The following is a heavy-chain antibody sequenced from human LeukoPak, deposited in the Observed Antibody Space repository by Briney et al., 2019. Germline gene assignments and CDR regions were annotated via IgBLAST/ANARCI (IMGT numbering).Heavy chain of an antibody. CDR2: ICPGDSDT. Sequence: GESLKISCKGSGYGYSSYWIGWVRQMPGKGLEYMGIICPGDSDTRYSQSFQGQVTISADKSITTAYLQWSSLKASDTAMYYCARHTTVGGSLRFDYWGQGTLVSVSS. V-gene: IGHV5-51*01. D-gene: IGHD4-23*01. CDR1: GYGYSSYW. CDR3: ARHTTVGGSLRFDY. J-gene: IGHJ4*02.